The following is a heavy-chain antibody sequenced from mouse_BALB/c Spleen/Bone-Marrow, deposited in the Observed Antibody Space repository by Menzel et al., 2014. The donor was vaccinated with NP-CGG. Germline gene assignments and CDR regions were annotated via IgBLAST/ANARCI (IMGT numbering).Heavy chain of an antibody. CDR1: GFAFSTYE. Sequence: EVHLVESGGGLVKSGGSLKLSCAASGFAFSTYEMSWVRQTPEKRLEWVAYISSGGGSTYYSDTVKGRFTISRDDAKKTLYLQMNNLKSEDTAMYYCAREVLRDYFHYWGQGTTLTGSS. CDR3: AREVLRDYFHY. V-gene: IGHV5-12-1*01. J-gene: IGHJ2*01. CDR2: ISSGGGST. D-gene: IGHD1-1*01.